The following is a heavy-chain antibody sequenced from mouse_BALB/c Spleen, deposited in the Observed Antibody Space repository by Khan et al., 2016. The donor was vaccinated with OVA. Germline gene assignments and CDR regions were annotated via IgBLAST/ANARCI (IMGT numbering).Heavy chain of an antibody. CDR2: ISNLAYSI. CDR1: GFIFSDYG. V-gene: IGHV5-15*02. CDR3: ARSWAMDY. Sequence: EVELVESGGGLVQPGGSRKLSCAASGFIFSDYGMAWVRQAPGKGAEWVAFISNLAYSIYYADTVTGRFTISRENAKNTLYLEMSSLRSEDTAMYYCARSWAMDYWGQGTSVTVSS. J-gene: IGHJ4*01.